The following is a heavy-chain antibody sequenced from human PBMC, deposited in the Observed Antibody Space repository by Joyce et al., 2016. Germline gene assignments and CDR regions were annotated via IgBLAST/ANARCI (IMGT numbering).Heavy chain of an antibody. V-gene: IGHV3-53*01. D-gene: IGHD3-22*01. CDR1: GFTVSSNY. CDR3: ARAEPDSIGWYDD. J-gene: IGHJ5*02. Sequence: VQLVESGGGLIQPGESLRLSCAVSGFTVSSNYMSWVRQAPGKRLECVSVIYSGCVTYYADSGKGRFTISRDSSKNMMYCQMNRLRAEDTAVYYCARAEPDSIGWYDDWGQGTLVTVSS. CDR2: IYSGCVT.